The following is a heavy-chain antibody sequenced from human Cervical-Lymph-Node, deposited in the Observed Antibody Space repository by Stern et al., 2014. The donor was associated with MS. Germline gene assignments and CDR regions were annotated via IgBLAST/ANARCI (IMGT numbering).Heavy chain of an antibody. D-gene: IGHD1-7*01. CDR3: ATGGTWNSYYFDQ. CDR2: IYSDEST. V-gene: IGHV3-53*01. J-gene: IGHJ4*02. CDR1: GFNVSSHY. Sequence: EVQLVESGGGLIQPGGSLRLSCAASGFNVSSHYMSWVRQAPGQGLEWVSIIYSDESTYYADSVKGRFTITRDNAKHTLFLQMNSLRAEDTAVNYCATGGTWNSYYFDQWGQGTLVTVSS.